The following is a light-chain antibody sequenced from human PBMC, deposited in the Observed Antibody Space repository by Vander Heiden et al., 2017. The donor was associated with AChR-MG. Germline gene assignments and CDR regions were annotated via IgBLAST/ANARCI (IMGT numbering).Light chain of an antibody. J-gene: IGKJ3*01. CDR2: KAS. V-gene: IGKV1-5*03. Sequence: DIQMTQSPSTLSASVGDRVTITCRASQSISSWLAWYQQKPGKAPKLMIYKASNLESGVPARFSGSGSGTEFTLTISSLQPDDFATYYCQQYNSDSGFGPGTKVEIK. CDR3: QQYNSDSG. CDR1: QSISSW.